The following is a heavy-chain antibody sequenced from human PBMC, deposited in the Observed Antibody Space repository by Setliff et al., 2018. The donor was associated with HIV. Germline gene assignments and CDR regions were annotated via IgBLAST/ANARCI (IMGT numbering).Heavy chain of an antibody. CDR3: ARKDGVGYCDSNSCYGIGPIDF. CDR2: IHPNTGST. V-gene: IGHV1-2*06. CDR1: GYTFTAYY. Sequence: ASVKVSCKTSGYTFTAYYIYWVRQAPGHGLELMGRIHPNTGSTNYLQEFQGRVTITRDTSATTVYMELTSLRSDDTAVYYCARKDGVGYCDSNSCYGIGPIDFWGQGSLVTVSS. J-gene: IGHJ4*02. D-gene: IGHD2-2*01.